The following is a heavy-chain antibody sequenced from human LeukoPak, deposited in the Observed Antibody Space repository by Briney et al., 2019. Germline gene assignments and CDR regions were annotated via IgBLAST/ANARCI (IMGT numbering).Heavy chain of an antibody. CDR2: INPKSGGT. V-gene: IGHV1-2*06. CDR3: ANSNYYGSGISDY. J-gene: IGHJ4*02. D-gene: IGHD3-10*01. CDR1: GYTFTDYY. Sequence: ASVKVSCKASGYTFTDYYVHWVRQAPGQGREWMGRINPKSGGTNYAQKFQGRVTMTRDTSISTAYMELSRLRSDDTAMYYCANSNYYGSGISDYWGQGTLVTVSS.